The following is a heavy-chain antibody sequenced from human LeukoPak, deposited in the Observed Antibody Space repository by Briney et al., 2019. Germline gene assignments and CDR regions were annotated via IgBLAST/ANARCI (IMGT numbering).Heavy chain of an antibody. J-gene: IGHJ4*02. CDR1: GSSFSTYT. V-gene: IGHV3-23*01. CDR3: AKDYSSGWFLDS. D-gene: IGHD6-19*01. CDR2: ISGSGDTT. Sequence: GGSLRLSCAASGSSFSTYTMGWVRQAPGKGLEWVSSISGSGDTTYYADSVKGRFTISRDNSKNTVYLQMNSLRAEDTAVYYCAKDYSSGWFLDSWGQGTLVTVSS.